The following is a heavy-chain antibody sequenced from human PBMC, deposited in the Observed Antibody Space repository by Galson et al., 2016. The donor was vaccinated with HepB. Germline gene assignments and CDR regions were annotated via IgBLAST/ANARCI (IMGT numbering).Heavy chain of an antibody. CDR2: LSGTGGTT. J-gene: IGHJ6*02. V-gene: IGHV3-23*01. CDR1: GFTFSDHA. D-gene: IGHD5-18*01. CDR3: ARVNSYVFYYYAMDV. Sequence: SLRLSCATSGFTFSDHAMTWVRLAPGKGLEWVSGLSGTGGTTYYADSVKGRFTISRDNSKNTLYLQMNSLRAEDTAVYYCARVNSYVFYYYAMDVWGQGTTVTVSS.